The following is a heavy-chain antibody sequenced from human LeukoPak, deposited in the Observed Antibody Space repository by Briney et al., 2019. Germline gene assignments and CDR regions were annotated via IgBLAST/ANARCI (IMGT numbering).Heavy chain of an antibody. CDR3: AREGGNYYDSSGYCFPLRY. D-gene: IGHD3-22*01. CDR2: FDPEDGET. Sequence: GASVKVSCKVSGYTLTELSMHWVRQAPGKGLEWMGGFDPEDGETIYAQKFQGRVTMTEDTSTDIAYMELSSLRSEDTAVYYCAREGGNYYDSSGYCFPLRYWDQGTLVTVSS. J-gene: IGHJ4*02. CDR1: GYTLTELS. V-gene: IGHV1-24*01.